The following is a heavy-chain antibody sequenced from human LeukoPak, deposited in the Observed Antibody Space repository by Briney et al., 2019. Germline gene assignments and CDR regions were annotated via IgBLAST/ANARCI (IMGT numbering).Heavy chain of an antibody. V-gene: IGHV3-9*01. Sequence: GGSLRLSCAASGFTFDDYAMHWVRQAPGKGLEWVSGISWNSGSIGYADSVMGRFIISRDNAKNMLFLQMNSLSADDTAVYYCAGTTTTCCNQWGQGTLVTVSS. CDR2: ISWNSGSI. J-gene: IGHJ4*02. D-gene: IGHD4-11*01. CDR3: AGTTTTCCNQ. CDR1: GFTFDDYA.